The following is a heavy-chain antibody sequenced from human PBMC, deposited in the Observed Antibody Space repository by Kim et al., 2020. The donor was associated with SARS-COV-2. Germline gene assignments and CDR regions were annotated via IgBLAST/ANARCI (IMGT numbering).Heavy chain of an antibody. CDR2: INSDGSST. CDR3: ARRTGSGSYYDLALHYYYYYGMDV. D-gene: IGHD1-26*01. J-gene: IGHJ6*02. CDR1: GFTFSSYW. Sequence: GGSLRLSCAASGFTFSSYWMHWVRQAPGKGLVWVSRINSDGSSTSYADSVKGRFTISRDNAKNTLYLQMNSLRAEDTAVYYCARRTGSGSYYDLALHYYYYYGMDVWGQGTTVTVSS. V-gene: IGHV3-74*01.